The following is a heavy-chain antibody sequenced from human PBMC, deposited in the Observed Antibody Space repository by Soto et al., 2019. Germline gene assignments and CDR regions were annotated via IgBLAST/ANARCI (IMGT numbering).Heavy chain of an antibody. CDR2: IYYSGST. D-gene: IGHD6-13*01. Sequence: SETLSLTCTVSGGSISSGDYYWSWIRQPPGKGLEWIGYIYYSGSTYYNPSLKSRVTISVDTSKNQFSLKLSSVTAADTAVYYCARSGSSWPGFDYWGQGTLVTVSS. CDR1: GGSISSGDYY. V-gene: IGHV4-30-4*01. J-gene: IGHJ4*02. CDR3: ARSGSSWPGFDY.